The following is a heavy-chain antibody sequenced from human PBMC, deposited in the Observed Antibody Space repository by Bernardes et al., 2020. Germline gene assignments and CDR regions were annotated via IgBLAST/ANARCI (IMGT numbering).Heavy chain of an antibody. D-gene: IGHD4-4*01. Sequence: ASVKVSCMTSGYTFSTSAITWVRLVPGQGLEWVGWISVNGGKTDYAQKVQGRITMTTDTSTSTAYMELRSLTSDDTAIYYCARQTSWRYSWFDPWGQGTLVTVSS. CDR2: ISVNGGKT. CDR3: ARQTSWRYSWFDP. V-gene: IGHV1-18*01. J-gene: IGHJ5*02. CDR1: GYTFSTSA.